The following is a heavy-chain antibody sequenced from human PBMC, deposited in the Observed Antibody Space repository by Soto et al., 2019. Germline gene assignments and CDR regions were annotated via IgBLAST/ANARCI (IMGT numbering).Heavy chain of an antibody. CDR2: IWYDGSNK. D-gene: IGHD6-6*01. V-gene: IGHV3-33*01. Sequence: PGGSLRLSCAASGFTFSSYGMHWVRQAPGKGLEWVAVIWYDGSNKYYADSVKGRFTISRDNSKNTLYLQMNSLRAEDTAVYYCARGRYSSSHGVDVWGQGTTVTVSS. CDR1: GFTFSSYG. J-gene: IGHJ6*02. CDR3: ARGRYSSSHGVDV.